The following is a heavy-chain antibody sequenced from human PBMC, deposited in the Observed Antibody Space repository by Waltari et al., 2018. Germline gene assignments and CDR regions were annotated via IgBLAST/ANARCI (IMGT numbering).Heavy chain of an antibody. J-gene: IGHJ4*02. CDR1: GFTSTIYA. Sequence: EVHLVHSGGGLVQSGGSLRLSCAASGFTSTIYAMGWVRQAPGKGLEWVSVISSGGDTEYADFVKGRFTISRDNSENTLSLQMNSLRDEDTAVYYCAKGPYYGDPAAHWGQGTLVTVSS. CDR2: ISSGGDT. CDR3: AKGPYYGDPAAH. D-gene: IGHD4-17*01. V-gene: IGHV3-23*04.